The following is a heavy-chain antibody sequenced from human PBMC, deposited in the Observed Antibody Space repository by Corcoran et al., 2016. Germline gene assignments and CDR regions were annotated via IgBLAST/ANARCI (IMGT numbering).Heavy chain of an antibody. Sequence: QVQLQQSGPGLVKPSQTLSLTCAISGDSVSSTSAAWNWIRQSPSRGFEWLGRTYYRSRWYSYYALSVRSRITINADTSKNQFSLQLNSVTPDDTAVDYCARGPSPLRFWGQGILVTVSS. CDR2: TYYRSRWYS. CDR1: GDSVSSTSAA. V-gene: IGHV6-1*01. CDR3: ARGPSPLRF. J-gene: IGHJ4*02. D-gene: IGHD3-16*01.